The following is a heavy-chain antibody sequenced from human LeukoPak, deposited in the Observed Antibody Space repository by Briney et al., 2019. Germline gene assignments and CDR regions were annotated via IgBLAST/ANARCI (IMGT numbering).Heavy chain of an antibody. D-gene: IGHD1-1*01. V-gene: IGHV3-15*01. CDR2: IKRKTDGGTT. CDR1: GFTFSNAW. Sequence: AGGSLRLSCAASGFTFSNAWMTWVRQAPGKGLEWVGRIKRKTDGGTTDYAAPVKGRFTISRDDSKNMLYLQMNSLESGDTAVYYCTTVNDWGQGTLVTVSS. J-gene: IGHJ4*02. CDR3: TTVND.